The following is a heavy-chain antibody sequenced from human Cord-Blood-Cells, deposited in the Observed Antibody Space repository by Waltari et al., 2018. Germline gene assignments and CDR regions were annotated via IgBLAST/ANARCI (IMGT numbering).Heavy chain of an antibody. CDR3: ASMLGYSYGDAFDI. CDR1: GYTFHSYD. CDR2: MNPNSGNT. V-gene: IGHV1-8*03. J-gene: IGHJ3*02. Sequence: QVQLVQSGAEVKKHGASVKVSCKASGYTFHSYDINWVRQATGQGLEWIGWMNPNSGNTGYAQKFQGRVTITRNTSISTAYMELSSLRSEDTAVYYCASMLGYSYGDAFDIWGQGTMVTVSS. D-gene: IGHD5-18*01.